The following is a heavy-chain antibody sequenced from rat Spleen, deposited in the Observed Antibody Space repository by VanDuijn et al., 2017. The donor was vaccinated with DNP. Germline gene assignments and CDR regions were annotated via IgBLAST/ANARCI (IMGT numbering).Heavy chain of an antibody. D-gene: IGHD1-12*03. V-gene: IGHV3-1*01. Sequence: EVRLQESGPGLVKPSQSLSLTCSVSGHSITSNYWAWIRKFPGNKMEWMGYISYSGSTGYNPSLKSRLSITRDTSNNQFFLQLNSVTTEDTATYYCASPYYDGFDGWFAYWGQGTLVTVSS. CDR3: ASPYYDGFDGWFAY. J-gene: IGHJ3*01. CDR2: ISYSGST. CDR1: GHSITSNY.